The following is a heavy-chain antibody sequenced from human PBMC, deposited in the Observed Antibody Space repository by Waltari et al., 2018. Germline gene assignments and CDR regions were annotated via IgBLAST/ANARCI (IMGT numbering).Heavy chain of an antibody. CDR2: ISYTGSS. CDR3: ARVRDGSGNYVDS. J-gene: IGHJ4*02. D-gene: IGHD3-10*01. CDR1: GGSISSRTYY. V-gene: IGHV4-39*07. Sequence: QLQLQESGPGLVKPSATLSLPCTVPGGSISSRTYYWGWIRQPPGKGLEWIGIISYTGSSYYNPSLKSRLTISLDMSKNQFSLKLRSVTAADTAVYYCARVRDGSGNYVDSWGQGTLVTVSS.